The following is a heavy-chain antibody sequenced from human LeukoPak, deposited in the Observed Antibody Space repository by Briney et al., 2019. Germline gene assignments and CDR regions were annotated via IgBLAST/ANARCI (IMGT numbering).Heavy chain of an antibody. CDR3: AKVSGYTSGWYVDFDC. CDR1: GFTFSTYA. CDR2: INGGGGST. Sequence: GGSLRLSCVASGFTFSTYAMNWVRQAPGKGLEWVSGINGGGGSTYYADSVKGRFTISRDNSKNTLYLQMSSLKAEDTAVYYCAKVSGYTSGWYVDFDCWGQGSLVTVSS. D-gene: IGHD6-19*01. J-gene: IGHJ4*02. V-gene: IGHV3-23*01.